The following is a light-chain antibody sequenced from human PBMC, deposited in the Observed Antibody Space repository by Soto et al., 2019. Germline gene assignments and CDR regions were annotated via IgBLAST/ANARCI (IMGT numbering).Light chain of an antibody. Sequence: ALTQPASVSGSPGQSITISCTGTSSDVGGYKFVSWYQQHPGKAPKLMIYEVSNRPSGVSSRFSGSKSGNTASLTISGLQAEDEADYYCGSYTGSIYVFGTGTKVTVL. CDR1: SSDVGGYKF. J-gene: IGLJ1*01. V-gene: IGLV2-14*01. CDR3: GSYTGSIYV. CDR2: EVS.